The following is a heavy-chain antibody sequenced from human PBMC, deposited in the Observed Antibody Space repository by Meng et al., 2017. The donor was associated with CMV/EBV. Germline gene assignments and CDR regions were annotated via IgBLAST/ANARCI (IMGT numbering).Heavy chain of an antibody. CDR3: ASLYYDFWSGYWGNYYYGMDV. CDR1: GYTFTGYY. CDR2: INPNSGGT. Sequence: ASVKVSCKASGYTFTGYYMHWVRQAPGQGLEWMGWINPNSGGTNYAQKFQGGVTMTRDTSISTAYMELSRLRSDDTAVYYCASLYYDFWSGYWGNYYYGMDVWGQGTTVTVSS. D-gene: IGHD3-3*01. J-gene: IGHJ6*02. V-gene: IGHV1-2*02.